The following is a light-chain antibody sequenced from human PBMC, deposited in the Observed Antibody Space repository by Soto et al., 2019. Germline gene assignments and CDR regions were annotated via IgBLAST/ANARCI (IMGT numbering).Light chain of an antibody. J-gene: IGKJ4*01. CDR2: AAS. CDR3: QQSYTTPRT. Sequence: DIQMTQSPSSLSASVGDRVTITCRASQRISSHLNWYQQKPGKAPKILIYAASSLQSGVPSRFSGSGSGTDXTLTISTLLPEDFATYYCQQSYTTPRTFGGGTKVEI. CDR1: QRISSH. V-gene: IGKV1-39*01.